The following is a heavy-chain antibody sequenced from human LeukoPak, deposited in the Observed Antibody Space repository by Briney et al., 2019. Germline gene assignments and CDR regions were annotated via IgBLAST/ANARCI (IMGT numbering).Heavy chain of an antibody. V-gene: IGHV4-61*02. D-gene: IGHD3-10*01. Sequence: SETLSLTCTVSGGSISSGSYYWSWIRQPAGKGLEWIGRIYTSGSTNYNPSLKSRVTISVDTSKNQFSLKLSSVTAADTAVYYCARDQGSSGYGMDVWGQGTTVTVSS. CDR2: IYTSGST. CDR1: GGSISSGSYY. CDR3: ARDQGSSGYGMDV. J-gene: IGHJ6*02.